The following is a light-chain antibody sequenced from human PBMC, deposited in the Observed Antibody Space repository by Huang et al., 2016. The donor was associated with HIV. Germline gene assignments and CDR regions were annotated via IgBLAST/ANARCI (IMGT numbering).Light chain of an antibody. CDR1: QPVGSS. Sequence: DIVMTQSPDSLAVSLGERATINCKSSQPVGSSLAWYQQKPGQSPKLLIYWASTRESGVPDRFSGSGSGTDFTLTISSLQAADVAVYYCQQHYNTPWTFGQGTKVEIK. V-gene: IGKV4-1*01. CDR3: QQHYNTPWT. CDR2: WAS. J-gene: IGKJ1*01.